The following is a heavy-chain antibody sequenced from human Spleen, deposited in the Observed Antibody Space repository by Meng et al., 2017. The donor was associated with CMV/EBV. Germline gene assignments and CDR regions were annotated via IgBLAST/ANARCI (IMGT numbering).Heavy chain of an antibody. D-gene: IGHD3-3*02. J-gene: IGHJ6*02. CDR3: ARDAFIFGGYTEGDGLYYYYYGMDV. Sequence: GGSLRLSCAASGFTFDDYAMHWVRQAPGKGLEWVSSISSSSSYIYYADSVKGRFTISRDNAKNSLYLQMNSLRAEDTAVYYCARDAFIFGGYTEGDGLYYYYYGMDVWGQGTTVTVSS. V-gene: IGHV3-21*01. CDR1: GFTFDDYA. CDR2: ISSSSSYI.